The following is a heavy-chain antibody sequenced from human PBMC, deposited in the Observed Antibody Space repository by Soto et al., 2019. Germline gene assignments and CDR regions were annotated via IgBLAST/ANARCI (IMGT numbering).Heavy chain of an antibody. CDR3: ARDRHNNFFDP. CDR1: GASMSSGGYY. CDR2: IYYSGST. J-gene: IGHJ5*02. Sequence: QVQLQESGPGLVKPSQTLSLTCTVSGASMSSGGYYWTWIRQSPGKGLEWIGYIYYSGSTYYNPSLDSRVAISLATSRSQFSLTLHSVTAADTAIYYCARDRHNNFFDPWGQGTLVTVSS. D-gene: IGHD6-6*01. V-gene: IGHV4-31*03.